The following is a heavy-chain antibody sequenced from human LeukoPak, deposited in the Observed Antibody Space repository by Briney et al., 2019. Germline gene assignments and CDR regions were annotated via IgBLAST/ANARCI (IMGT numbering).Heavy chain of an antibody. D-gene: IGHD6-19*01. Sequence: PGGSLRLSCAASGFSFSSYAMSWVRQAPGKGLEGVSAISGSGGSTYYGDSVKGRFTISRENSKNTLYMQMNSLRAEDTAVYYCAKEYSSGPRGYFDYWGQGTLVTVSS. CDR2: ISGSGGST. V-gene: IGHV3-23*01. CDR3: AKEYSSGPRGYFDY. CDR1: GFSFSSYA. J-gene: IGHJ4*02.